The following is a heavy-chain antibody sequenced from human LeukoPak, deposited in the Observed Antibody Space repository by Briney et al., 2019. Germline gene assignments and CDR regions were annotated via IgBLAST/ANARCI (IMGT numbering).Heavy chain of an antibody. D-gene: IGHD2-2*01. CDR2: ISYDGNNK. CDR1: GFTFTNHG. V-gene: IGHV3-30*03. Sequence: GGSLRLSCAASGFTFTNHGMHWVRQTPGKGLEWVAVISYDGNNKYYADSVKGRFTISRDNAKNSLYLQMNSLRDEDTAVYYCARGAYQLLFFGFDPWGQGTLVTVSS. CDR3: ARGAYQLLFFGFDP. J-gene: IGHJ5*02.